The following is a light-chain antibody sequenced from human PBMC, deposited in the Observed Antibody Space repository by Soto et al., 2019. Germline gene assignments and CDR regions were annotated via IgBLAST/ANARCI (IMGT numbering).Light chain of an antibody. J-gene: IGKJ2*01. CDR2: GAS. Sequence: EIVLTQSPGTLSLSPGERATLSCRATQSVGSSYLAWYQQKPGQAPRLLIYGASSRATGIPDRFSGSGSGTDFTLTISRLEPEDFAVYYCQQYSSSPQHTFGQGTKLEIK. CDR1: QSVGSSY. V-gene: IGKV3-20*01. CDR3: QQYSSSPQHT.